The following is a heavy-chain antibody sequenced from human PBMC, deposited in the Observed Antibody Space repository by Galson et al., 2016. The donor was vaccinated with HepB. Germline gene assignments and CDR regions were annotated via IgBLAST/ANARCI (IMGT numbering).Heavy chain of an antibody. CDR3: ARVAAVGMVDY. Sequence: ETLSLTCTVSGGSVSSGGYFWSWIRQPPVKGLEWIGYIYYSGSTNYNPSLKSRVTISADTSKNQFSLKLSSVTAADTAVYYCARVAAVGMVDYWGQGTLVTVSS. D-gene: IGHD6-13*01. J-gene: IGHJ4*02. CDR2: IYYSGST. CDR1: GGSVSSGGYF. V-gene: IGHV4-61*08.